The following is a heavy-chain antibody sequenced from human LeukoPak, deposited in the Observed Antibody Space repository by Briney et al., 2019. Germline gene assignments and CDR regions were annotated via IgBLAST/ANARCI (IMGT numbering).Heavy chain of an antibody. J-gene: IGHJ6*03. CDR1: SGSFSGYY. D-gene: IGHD6-19*01. Sequence: PSETLSLACAVYSGSFSGYYWSWIRQPPGKGLEWIGEINHSGSTNYNPSLKSRVTISVDTSKNQFSLKLSSVTAADTAVYYCARGPKRIAVAILYYYYMDVWGKGTTVTVSS. CDR2: INHSGST. V-gene: IGHV4-34*01. CDR3: ARGPKRIAVAILYYYYMDV.